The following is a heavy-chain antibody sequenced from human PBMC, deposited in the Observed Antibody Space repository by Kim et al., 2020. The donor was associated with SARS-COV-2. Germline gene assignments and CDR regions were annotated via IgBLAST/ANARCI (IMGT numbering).Heavy chain of an antibody. CDR3: AFPGVAAVGRKGFDY. Sequence: GGSLRLSCAASGFTFSNYVMSWVRQAPGKGLEWVSAISASGGSTYYADSVKGRFTISRDNSKNTLYLQMNSLRAEDTAVYYCAFPGVAAVGRKGFDYWGQGTLVTVSS. CDR1: GFTFSNYV. V-gene: IGHV3-23*01. CDR2: ISASGGST. D-gene: IGHD2-15*01. J-gene: IGHJ4*02.